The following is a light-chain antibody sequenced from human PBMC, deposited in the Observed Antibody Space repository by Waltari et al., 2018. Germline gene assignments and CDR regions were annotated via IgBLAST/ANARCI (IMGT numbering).Light chain of an antibody. V-gene: IGLV2-14*03. CDR3: SSYISSSTLEV. Sequence: SALTQPASVSGSPGQSITISSTRTSSYVGAYHYVSCYQQHPGKAPKLMIFDVSNRPSGVSNRFSGSKSGNTASLTISGLQAEDEADYYCSSYISSSTLEVFGGGTSLTVL. J-gene: IGLJ2*01. CDR1: SSYVGAYHY. CDR2: DVS.